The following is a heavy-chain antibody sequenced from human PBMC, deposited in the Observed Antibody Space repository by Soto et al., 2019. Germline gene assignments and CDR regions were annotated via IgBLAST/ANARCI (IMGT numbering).Heavy chain of an antibody. CDR1: GGSVSSESHY. CDR3: ARDQYDFRRGSYFVAMEA. CDR2: IYCTGST. J-gene: IGHJ6*02. D-gene: IGHD3-3*01. V-gene: IGHV4-61*01. Sequence: ASDNLSLTYTVSGGSVSSESHYWSWIRQTPGKGLEWIGYIYCTGSTNYNPSLKGRVTMSVDTSRDQVSLRLRSVTRADTAVYYWARDQYDFRRGSYFVAMEAWGQGT.